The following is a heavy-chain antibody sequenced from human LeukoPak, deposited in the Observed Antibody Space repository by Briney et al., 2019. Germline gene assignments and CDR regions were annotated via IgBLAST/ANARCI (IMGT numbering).Heavy chain of an antibody. D-gene: IGHD3-10*01. CDR1: GGSFSGYY. CDR3: AGVRGRRGGYFDY. V-gene: IGHV4-34*01. J-gene: IGHJ4*02. Sequence: SETLSLTCAVYGGSFSGYYWSWIRQPPGKGLEWIGEINHSGSTNYNPSLKSRVTISVDTSKNQFSLKLSSVTAADTAVYYCAGVRGRRGGYFDYWGQGTLVTVSS. CDR2: INHSGST.